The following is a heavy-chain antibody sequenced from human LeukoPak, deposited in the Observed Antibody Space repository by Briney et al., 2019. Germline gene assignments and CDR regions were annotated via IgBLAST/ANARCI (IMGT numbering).Heavy chain of an antibody. CDR3: ARDWGGYGLDV. D-gene: IGHD3-16*01. J-gene: IGHJ6*02. CDR1: GFAFYGYS. V-gene: IGHV3-21*01. Sequence: GGSLRLSCAASGFAFYGYSMNWVRQAPGKGLEWVSTISSRSSDIYYADSVRGRLTISRDNAQNSLYLQMNSLRVEDTAVYYCARDWGGYGLDVWGQGTTVTVSS. CDR2: ISSRSSDI.